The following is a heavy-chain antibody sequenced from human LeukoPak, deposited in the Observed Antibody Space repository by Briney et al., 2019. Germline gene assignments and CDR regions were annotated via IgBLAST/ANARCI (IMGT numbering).Heavy chain of an antibody. D-gene: IGHD6-13*01. V-gene: IGHV3-20*04. Sequence: GPGGSLRLSCVASGFIFDDYGMSWVRHVPGKGLEWVSGINWSGGSTGYADSVKGRFTIPRDNAKNSLYLQMDSLRVEDTALYYCARVATGYSSSWYRTPLYYGGQGTLVSVSA. J-gene: IGHJ4*02. CDR2: INWSGGST. CDR3: ARVATGYSSSWYRTPLYY. CDR1: GFIFDDYG.